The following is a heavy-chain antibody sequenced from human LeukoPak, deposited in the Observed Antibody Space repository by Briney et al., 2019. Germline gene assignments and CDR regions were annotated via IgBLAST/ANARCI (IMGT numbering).Heavy chain of an antibody. V-gene: IGHV3-30*02. Sequence: AGGSLRLSCAASGFTFSSYGMHWVRQAPGKGLEWAAFIRYDGTNKYYADSAKGRFTISRDNSKNTLYVQMNSLRAEDTAVYYCATSGYSSTWYSYYWGQGTLVTVSS. CDR3: ATSGYSSTWYSYY. CDR2: IRYDGTNK. CDR1: GFTFSSYG. D-gene: IGHD6-13*01. J-gene: IGHJ4*02.